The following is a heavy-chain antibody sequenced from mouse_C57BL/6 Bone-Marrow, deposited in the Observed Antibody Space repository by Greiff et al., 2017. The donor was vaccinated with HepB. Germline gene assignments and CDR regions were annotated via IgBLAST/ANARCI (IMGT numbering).Heavy chain of an antibody. CDR1: GFSLTSYA. CDR2: IWTGGGT. CDR3: ARRDYGSSYDYYAMDY. J-gene: IGHJ4*01. Sequence: VKVVESGPGLVAPSQSLSITCTVSGFSLTSYAISWVRQPPGKGLEWLGVIWTGGGTNYNSALKSRLSISKDNSKSQVFLKMNSLQTDDTARYYCARRDYGSSYDYYAMDYWGQGTSVTVSS. V-gene: IGHV2-9-1*01. D-gene: IGHD1-1*01.